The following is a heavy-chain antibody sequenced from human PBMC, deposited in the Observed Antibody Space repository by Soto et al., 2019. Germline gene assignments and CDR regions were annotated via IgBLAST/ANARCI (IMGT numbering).Heavy chain of an antibody. Sequence: PGGSLRLSCAASGFTFSSYSMNWVRQAPGKGLEWVSSISSSSSYIYYADSVKGRFTISRDNAKNSLYLQMNSLRAEDTAVCYCAREGYCSSTSCYWAVYYFDYWGQGTLVTVSS. CDR1: GFTFSSYS. D-gene: IGHD2-2*01. CDR3: AREGYCSSTSCYWAVYYFDY. V-gene: IGHV3-21*01. CDR2: ISSSSSYI. J-gene: IGHJ4*02.